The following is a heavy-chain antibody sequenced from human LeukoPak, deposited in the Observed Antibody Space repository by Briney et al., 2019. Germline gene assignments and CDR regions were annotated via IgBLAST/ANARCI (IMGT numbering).Heavy chain of an antibody. CDR3: ARDPYGATPD. D-gene: IGHD1-26*01. J-gene: IGHJ4*02. CDR1: GFTFDDYA. CDR2: ISWNSGSI. V-gene: IGHV3-9*01. Sequence: GRSLRLSCAASGFTFDDYAMHWVRQAPGKGLEWVSGISWNSGSIGYADSVKGRFTISRDNAKNSLYLQMNSLRAEDTAVYYCARDPYGATPDWGQGTLVTVSS.